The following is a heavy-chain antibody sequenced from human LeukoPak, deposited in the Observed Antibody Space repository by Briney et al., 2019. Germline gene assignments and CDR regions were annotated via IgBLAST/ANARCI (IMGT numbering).Heavy chain of an antibody. CDR1: GDSVSSNSAA. D-gene: IGHD6-13*01. J-gene: IGHJ4*02. V-gene: IGHV6-1*01. CDR2: TYYRSKWYN. CDR3: ARWGGESSSWYGDYFDY. Sequence: PSQTLSLTCAISGDSVSSNSAAWNWIRQSPSRGLEWLGRTYYRSKWYNDYAVSVKSRITINPDTSKNQFSLQLNSVTPEDTAVYYCARWGGESSSWYGDYFDYWGQGTLVTVSS.